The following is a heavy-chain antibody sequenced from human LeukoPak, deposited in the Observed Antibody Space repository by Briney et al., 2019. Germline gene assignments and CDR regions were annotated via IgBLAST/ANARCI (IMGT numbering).Heavy chain of an antibody. D-gene: IGHD2-2*01. Sequence: HGESLKISCKGSGSSLTTYWIAWVRQLPGKGLEWMGIIYPGDSDTRYSPSFRGQVTISVDKSVSAAYLQWSSLKASDTAMYYCASPPTRECSSISCPLSYWGQGTLVTVSS. CDR3: ASPPTRECSSISCPLSY. CDR2: IYPGDSDT. J-gene: IGHJ4*02. V-gene: IGHV5-51*01. CDR1: GSSLTTYW.